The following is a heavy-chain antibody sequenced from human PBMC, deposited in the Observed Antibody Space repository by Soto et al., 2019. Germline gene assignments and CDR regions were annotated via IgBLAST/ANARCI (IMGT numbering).Heavy chain of an antibody. CDR1: GFTFFSYS. D-gene: IGHD3-10*01. CDR3: ATGRGIY. V-gene: IGHV3-48*02. CDR2: ISTGGGTI. J-gene: IGHJ4*02. Sequence: EVRLVESGGGLVQPGGSLRLSCAASGFTFFSYSMNWVRQAPGKGLEWVSYISTGGGTIYYADSVKGRFTISRDNAKNSLYLQMNSLRDEDTAVYYCATGRGIYWGQGILVTVSS.